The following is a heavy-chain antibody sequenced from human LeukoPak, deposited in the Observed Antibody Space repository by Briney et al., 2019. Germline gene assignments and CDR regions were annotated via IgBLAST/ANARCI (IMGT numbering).Heavy chain of an antibody. J-gene: IGHJ4*02. V-gene: IGHV1-8*01. CDR3: ARGGRYYDSSGYSI. Sequence: GAAVQVSCRASGYTFTSYEINWVGQATGQGLEWMGWMNPNSGNTGYAQKFQGRVTMARNTSISTAYMELSSLRSEDTAVYYCARGGRYYDSSGYSIWGQGTLVTVSS. D-gene: IGHD3-22*01. CDR2: MNPNSGNT. CDR1: GYTFTSYE.